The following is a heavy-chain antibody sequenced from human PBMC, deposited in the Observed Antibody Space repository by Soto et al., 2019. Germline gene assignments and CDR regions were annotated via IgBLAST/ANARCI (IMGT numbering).Heavy chain of an antibody. J-gene: IGHJ5*02. V-gene: IGHV4-31*01. D-gene: IGHD2-8*01. CDR3: ARDVRPAHTNWVDP. CDR2: IYHSGST. Sequence: QVQLQESGPGLVKPSQTLSLPCTGSGGSSSSGDYYWSWVRQHPGKGREWIGYIYHSGSTYYNPFPKSLVTISVDTSKKQFSLKLSSVNAADTAVYYCARDVRPAHTNWVDPWGQGTLVTVSS. CDR1: GGSSSSGDYY.